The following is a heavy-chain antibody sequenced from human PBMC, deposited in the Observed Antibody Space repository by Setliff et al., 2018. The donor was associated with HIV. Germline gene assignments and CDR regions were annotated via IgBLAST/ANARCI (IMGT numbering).Heavy chain of an antibody. D-gene: IGHD2-15*01. V-gene: IGHV3-11*04. CDR2: ISRDGNTI. J-gene: IGHJ6*03. CDR3: AKDRSVRDYNYHYLDV. Sequence: PGGSLRLSCAASGFTFSDYYMSWLRQAPGKGLEWVSYISRDGNTIYYADSVRGRFTISRDNSKNTLFLQMNSLRSEDTAVYYCAKDRSVRDYNYHYLDVWGKGTTVTVSS. CDR1: GFTFSDYY.